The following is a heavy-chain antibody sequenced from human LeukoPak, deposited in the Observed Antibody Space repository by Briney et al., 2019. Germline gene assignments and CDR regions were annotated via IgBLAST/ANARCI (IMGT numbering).Heavy chain of an antibody. CDR1: GGTFSSYA. J-gene: IGHJ3*02. CDR3: ARNDILTGYYSAFDI. Sequence: GASVKLSCKASGGTFSSYAISWVRQAPGQGLEWMGGIIPIFGTANYAQKFQGRVTITADESTSTVYMELSSLRSEDTAVYYCARNDILTGYYSAFDIWGQGTMVTVSS. V-gene: IGHV1-69*13. D-gene: IGHD3-9*01. CDR2: IIPIFGTA.